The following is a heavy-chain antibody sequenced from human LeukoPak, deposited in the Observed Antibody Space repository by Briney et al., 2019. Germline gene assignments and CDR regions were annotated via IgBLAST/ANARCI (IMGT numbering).Heavy chain of an antibody. CDR3: ARIVVVPAAYNWFDP. V-gene: IGHV1-69*01. CDR1: GGTFSSYA. Sequence: SVKVSCKASGGTFSSYAISWVRQAPGQGLEWMGGIIPIFGTANYAQKFQGRVTITADESTSTAYMELSSLRSEDTAVYYCARIVVVPAAYNWFDPWGQGTLVTVSS. CDR2: IIPIFGTA. J-gene: IGHJ5*02. D-gene: IGHD2-2*01.